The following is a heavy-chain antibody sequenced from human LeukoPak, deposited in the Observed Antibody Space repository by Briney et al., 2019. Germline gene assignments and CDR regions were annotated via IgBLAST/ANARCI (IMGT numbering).Heavy chain of an antibody. J-gene: IGHJ4*02. Sequence: SETLSLTCTVSGGSISSYYWSWIRQPPGKGLEWIGSIYYSGSTYYNPSLKSRVTISVDTSKNQFSLKLSSVTAADTAVYYCARYQPGYSSGALRWGQGTLVTVSS. CDR3: ARYQPGYSSGALR. CDR2: IYYSGST. D-gene: IGHD6-19*01. CDR1: GGSISSYY. V-gene: IGHV4-39*07.